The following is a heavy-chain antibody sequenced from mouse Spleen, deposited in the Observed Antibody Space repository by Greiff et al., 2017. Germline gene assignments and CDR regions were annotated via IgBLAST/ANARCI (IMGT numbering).Heavy chain of an antibody. D-gene: IGHD4-1*01. Sequence: ESGPGLVKPSQSLSLTCSVTGYSITSGYYWNWIRQFPGNKLEWMGYISYDGSNNYNPSLKNRISITRDTSKNQFFLKLNSVTTEDTATYYCARGGTGTDYFDYWGQGTTLTVSS. V-gene: IGHV3-6*01. CDR1: GYSITSGYY. CDR2: ISYDGSN. CDR3: ARGGTGTDYFDY. J-gene: IGHJ2*01.